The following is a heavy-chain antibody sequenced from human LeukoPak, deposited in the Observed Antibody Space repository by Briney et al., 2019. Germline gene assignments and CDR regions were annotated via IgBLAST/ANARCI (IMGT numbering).Heavy chain of an antibody. V-gene: IGHV4-30-4*08. Sequence: KTSQTLSLTCTVSGGSISSGDYYWSCIRQPPGKGLEWIGYIYYSGSTYYNPSLKSRVTISVDTSKNQFSLKLSSVTAADTAVYYCARGATIFGVAVDYWGQGPLVTVSS. CDR3: ARGATIFGVAVDY. CDR2: IYYSGST. D-gene: IGHD3-3*01. CDR1: GGSISSGDYY. J-gene: IGHJ4*02.